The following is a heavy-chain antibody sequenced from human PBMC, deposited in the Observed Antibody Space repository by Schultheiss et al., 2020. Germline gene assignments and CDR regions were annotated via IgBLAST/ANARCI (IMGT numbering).Heavy chain of an antibody. CDR3: ARVLTMVRGNWRWFDP. Sequence: ASVKVSCKASGYTFTSYGISWVRQAPGQGLEWMGWISAYNGNTNYAQKLQGRVTMTTDTSTSTAYMELRSLRSDDTAVYYCARVLTMVRGNWRWFDPWGQGTLVTVS. J-gene: IGHJ5*02. V-gene: IGHV1-18*04. CDR1: GYTFTSYG. CDR2: ISAYNGNT. D-gene: IGHD3-10*01.